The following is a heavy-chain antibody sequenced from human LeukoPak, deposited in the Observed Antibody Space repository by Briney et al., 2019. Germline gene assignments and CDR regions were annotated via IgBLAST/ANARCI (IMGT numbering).Heavy chain of an antibody. CDR2: IYYSGST. Sequence: PSETLSLTCTVSGGSISGYFWSWIRQPPGKGLEWIGYIYYSGSTNYNPSLRSRVTISVDTSKKQFSLKLTSVTAADTAMYYCARHVGPGSRGGFFDYWGQGTLVTVSS. CDR3: ARHVGPGSRGGFFDY. CDR1: GGSISGYF. J-gene: IGHJ4*02. V-gene: IGHV4-59*08. D-gene: IGHD3-16*01.